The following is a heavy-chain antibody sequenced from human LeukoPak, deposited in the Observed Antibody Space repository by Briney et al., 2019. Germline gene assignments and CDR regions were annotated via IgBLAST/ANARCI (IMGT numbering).Heavy chain of an antibody. CDR2: INSNTGDT. J-gene: IGHJ4*02. Sequence: GASVKVSCKASGYTFTGYFIHWVRQAPGQRLEWMGWINSNTGDTDYAQIFQGRITMTRDTSIATAFLDLSRLTFDDTAVYYCARRFRDSSSYDLDYWGQGTLVTVSS. CDR1: GYTFTGYF. CDR3: ARRFRDSSSYDLDY. D-gene: IGHD6-6*01. V-gene: IGHV1-2*02.